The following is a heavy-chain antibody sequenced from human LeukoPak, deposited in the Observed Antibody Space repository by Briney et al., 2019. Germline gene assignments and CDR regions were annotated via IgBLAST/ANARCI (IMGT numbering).Heavy chain of an antibody. Sequence: GGSLRLSCAASGFTFSSYRMNWVRQAPGKGLEWVSCISSSSTYIYYADSVKGRFSISRDNAKNSLYLQMNGLRAEDTAVYYCARGRSPGAFDIWGQGTMVTVSS. J-gene: IGHJ3*02. V-gene: IGHV3-21*01. CDR3: ARGRSPGAFDI. CDR2: ISSSSTYI. CDR1: GFTFSSYR.